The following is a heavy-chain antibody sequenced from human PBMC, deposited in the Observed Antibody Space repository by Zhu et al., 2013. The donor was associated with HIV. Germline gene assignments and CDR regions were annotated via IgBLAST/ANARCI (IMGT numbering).Heavy chain of an antibody. J-gene: IGHJ3*02. CDR1: GYTFTTYY. D-gene: IGHD3-22*01. CDR2: INPSGGST. V-gene: IGHV1-46*01. Sequence: QVQLVQSGAEVKKPGASVKVSCKASGYTFTTYYIHWVRQAPGQGLEWMGVINPSGGSTNYAQKFQGRVTMTRNTSISTAYMELSSLRSEDTAVYYCARANYYDSSGYYQGDAFDIWGQGTMVTVSS. CDR3: ARANYYDSSGYYQGDAFDI.